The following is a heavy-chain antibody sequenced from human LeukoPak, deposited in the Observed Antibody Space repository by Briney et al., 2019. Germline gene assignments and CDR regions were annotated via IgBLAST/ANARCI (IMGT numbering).Heavy chain of an antibody. Sequence: GGSLRLSCAASGFTFNRYSMNWVRQAPGKGLEWISYISSSGTTIYYADSVQGRFIISRDNARNSLYLQMNSLRAEDTAVYYYARVGYSDFWSGYYWDYWGQGTLATVSS. V-gene: IGHV3-48*01. J-gene: IGHJ4*02. CDR3: ARVGYSDFWSGYYWDY. CDR1: GFTFNRYS. CDR2: ISSSGTTI. D-gene: IGHD3-3*01.